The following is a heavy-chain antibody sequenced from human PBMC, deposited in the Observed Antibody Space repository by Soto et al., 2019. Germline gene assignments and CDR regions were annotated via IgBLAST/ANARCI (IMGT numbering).Heavy chain of an antibody. CDR3: ARDWGDYSGDWFDP. V-gene: IGHV4-31*03. CDR2: IYYSGST. CDR1: GGSISSGGYY. Sequence: QVQLQESGPGLVKPSQTLSLTCTVSGGSISSGGYYWSWIRQHPGKGLEWIGYIYYSGSTYYNPSLTSRVTLSVYTSKNQFSLKLSSVTAADTAVYYCARDWGDYSGDWFDPWGQGTLVTVSS. J-gene: IGHJ5*02. D-gene: IGHD3-16*01.